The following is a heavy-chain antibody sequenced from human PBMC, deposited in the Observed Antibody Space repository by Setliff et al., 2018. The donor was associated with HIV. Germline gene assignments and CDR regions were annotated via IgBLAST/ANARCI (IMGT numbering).Heavy chain of an antibody. V-gene: IGHV4-59*11. CDR1: GGSISSHY. CDR2: IYHNGNT. CDR3: ARGIENFWSGYSR. J-gene: IGHJ4*02. Sequence: PSETLSLTCTVSGGSISSHYWSWIRQPPGKGLEWIGTIYHNGNTNYNPSLKSRVTISVDTSKNQFSLRLSSVTAAETAVYYCARGIENFWSGYSRWGPGTLVTVSS. D-gene: IGHD3-3*01.